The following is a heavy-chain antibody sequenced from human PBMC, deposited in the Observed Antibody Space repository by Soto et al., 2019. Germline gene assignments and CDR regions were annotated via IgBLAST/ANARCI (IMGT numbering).Heavy chain of an antibody. CDR3: ARVPDY. Sequence: SESLSLTCAVSGVAISCGGDSWSWIRQPPGKGLEGMGYIYHSGRTYYNPSLKSRVTISVDRSKNQFSLKLSSVTAADTAVYYCARVPDYWGQGTLVTVSS. J-gene: IGHJ4*02. CDR2: IYHSGRT. V-gene: IGHV4-30-2*01. CDR1: GVAISCGGDS.